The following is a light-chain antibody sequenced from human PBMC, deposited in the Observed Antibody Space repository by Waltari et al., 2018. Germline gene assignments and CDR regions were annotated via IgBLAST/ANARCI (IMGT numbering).Light chain of an antibody. Sequence: DVVMTQSPLSLPVTLGHRASISCRSSQSLVYSDGNTYLNWFKQRPGQSPRRRSYKVSNLDTGVPDRFRGSGSGTDFTLKISRVEAEDVGVYYCMKGTHWPRTFGQGTKVEIK. CDR2: KVS. CDR3: MKGTHWPRT. CDR1: QSLVYSDGNTY. V-gene: IGKV2-30*01. J-gene: IGKJ1*01.